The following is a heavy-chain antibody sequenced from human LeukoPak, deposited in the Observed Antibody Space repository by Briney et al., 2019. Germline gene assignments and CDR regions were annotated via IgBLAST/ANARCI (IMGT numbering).Heavy chain of an antibody. J-gene: IGHJ6*02. CDR2: IYTSGST. V-gene: IGHV4-61*02. CDR1: GGSISSGSYY. D-gene: IGHD1-14*01. CDR3: ARDLGNQFRFRYYYYGMDV. Sequence: SSETLSLTCTVSGGSISSGSYYWNWIRQPAGKGLEWIGRIYTSGSTNYNPSLKSRVTISVDTSKNQFSLKLSSVTAADTAVYYCARDLGNQFRFRYYYYGMDVWGQGTTVTVSS.